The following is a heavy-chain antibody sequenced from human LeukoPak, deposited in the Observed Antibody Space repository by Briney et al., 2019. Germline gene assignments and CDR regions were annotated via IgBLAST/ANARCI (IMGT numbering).Heavy chain of an antibody. D-gene: IGHD6-19*01. CDR1: GFPFNNYW. CDR2: INTDGRTT. V-gene: IGHV3-74*01. CDR3: ARAGASGWYAAGWFDP. Sequence: GGSLRLSCAASGFPFNNYWMHWVRQAPGKGLVWVSSINTDGRTTRYAASVQGRFTISRGNAKNTLYLQMNSLRVDDTAVYYCARAGASGWYAAGWFDPWGQGTLVTVSS. J-gene: IGHJ5*02.